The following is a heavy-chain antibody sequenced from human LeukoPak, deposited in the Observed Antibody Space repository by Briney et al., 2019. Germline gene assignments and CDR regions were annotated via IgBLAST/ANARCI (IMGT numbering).Heavy chain of an antibody. CDR1: GFDLSPYT. V-gene: IGHV3-7*01. D-gene: IGHD3-3*01. CDR3: ARGGPPTLDYDFWSGSAPPFDY. CDR2: IKQDGSEK. Sequence: GGSLRLSCSASGFDLSPYTMNWVRQAPGKGLEWVANIKQDGSEKYYVDSVKGRFTISRDNAKNSLYLQMNSLRAEDTAVYYCARGGPPTLDYDFWSGSAPPFDYWGQGTLVTVSS. J-gene: IGHJ4*02.